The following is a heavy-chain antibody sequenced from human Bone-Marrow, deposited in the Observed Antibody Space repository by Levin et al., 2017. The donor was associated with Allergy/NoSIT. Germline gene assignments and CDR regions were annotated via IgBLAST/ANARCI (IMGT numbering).Heavy chain of an antibody. D-gene: IGHD1-7*01. CDR3: ASRTGTRNWFFDL. V-gene: IGHV3-53*01. Sequence: SGGSLRLSCAASGITVRGNYLTWVRQAPGKGLEWVSIIYGDGSTSYADSVKGRFTISRDNSKNTVYLQMNSLRAEDTAVYYCASRTGTRNWFFDLWGRGTLVTVSS. CDR2: IYGDGST. J-gene: IGHJ2*01. CDR1: GITVRGNY.